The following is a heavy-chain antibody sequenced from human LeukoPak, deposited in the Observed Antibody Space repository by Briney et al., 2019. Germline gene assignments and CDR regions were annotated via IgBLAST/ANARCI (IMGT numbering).Heavy chain of an antibody. CDR3: ARGVENHFGS. CDR1: GFTFSDYY. J-gene: IGHJ4*02. CDR2: ISQSSAAI. D-gene: IGHD1-14*01. Sequence: GGSLRLSCAASGFTFSDYYMTWIRQAPGKGLEWISYISQSSAAIYYADSVKGRFTISRDDVKNSVFLQMKSLRVEDTAVYYCARGVENHFGSWGQGTLVTVSS. V-gene: IGHV3-11*04.